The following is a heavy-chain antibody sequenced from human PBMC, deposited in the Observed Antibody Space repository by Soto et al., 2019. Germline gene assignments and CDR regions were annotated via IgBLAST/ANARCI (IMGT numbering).Heavy chain of an antibody. V-gene: IGHV3-23*01. Sequence: GGSLRLSWAASGFTFSRYAMSWVRQAPGKGLEWVSAISGSGGSTYYADSVKGRFTISRDNSKNTLYLQMNSLRAEDTAVYYCSKDLGATRDSFDYCGQGTLVIV. CDR2: ISGSGGST. J-gene: IGHJ4*02. CDR1: GFTFSRYA. D-gene: IGHD1-26*01. CDR3: SKDLGATRDSFDY.